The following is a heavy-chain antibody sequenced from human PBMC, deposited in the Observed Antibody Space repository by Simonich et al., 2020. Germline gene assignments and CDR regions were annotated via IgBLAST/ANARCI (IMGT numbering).Heavy chain of an antibody. Sequence: EVQLLESGGGLVQPGGSLRLSCAASGFTFSSYAMSWVRQAPGKGLEWVSASSGSGGSKYYADSVKGRFTISRDNSKNTLYLQMNSLRAEDTAVYYCAKGLGGDWYFDLWGRGTLVTVSS. D-gene: IGHD3-16*01. CDR3: AKGLGGDWYFDL. CDR1: GFTFSSYA. CDR2: SSGSGGSK. J-gene: IGHJ2*01. V-gene: IGHV3-23*01.